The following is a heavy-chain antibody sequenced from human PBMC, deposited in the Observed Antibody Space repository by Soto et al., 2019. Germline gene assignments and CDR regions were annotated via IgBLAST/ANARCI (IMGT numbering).Heavy chain of an antibody. V-gene: IGHV3-48*03. CDR2: IHPSGQPI. J-gene: IGHJ3*01. Sequence: GGSLRLSCAVSGFTFSSSEMYWVRQAPGKGLEWISYIHPSGQPIFYADSVKGRFTISRDNANNSLFLQMDSLRAEDTAVYYCARRASRWGQGTMVTVSS. D-gene: IGHD1-26*01. CDR1: GFTFSSSE. CDR3: ARRASR.